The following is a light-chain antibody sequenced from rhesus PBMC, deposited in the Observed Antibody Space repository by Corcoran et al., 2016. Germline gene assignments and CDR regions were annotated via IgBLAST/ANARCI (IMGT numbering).Light chain of an antibody. J-gene: IGKJ4*01. V-gene: IGKV3-42*01. CDR3: QKYNDWPLT. Sequence: ETVMMQSPATLSLSPGERATLSCRASQSVGSTLAWYQQKPGQAPRLLIYSASSRATGIPDRFSGSGSGTEVTLTISGLDPEDVGVDYSQKYNDWPLTFGGGTKVEIK. CDR2: SAS. CDR1: QSVGST.